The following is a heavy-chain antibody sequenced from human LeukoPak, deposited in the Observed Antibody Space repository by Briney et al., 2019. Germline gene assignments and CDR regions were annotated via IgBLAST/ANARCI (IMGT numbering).Heavy chain of an antibody. CDR2: ISAYNGNT. Sequence: ASVKVSCKASGYTFTDYYILWVRQAPGQGLEWMGWISAYNGNTNYAQKLQGRVTMTTDTSTSTAYMELRSLRSDDTAVYYCARGLAFTAFDYWGQETLVTVSS. V-gene: IGHV1-18*04. CDR1: GYTFTDYY. CDR3: ARGLAFTAFDY. J-gene: IGHJ4*02. D-gene: IGHD5-18*01.